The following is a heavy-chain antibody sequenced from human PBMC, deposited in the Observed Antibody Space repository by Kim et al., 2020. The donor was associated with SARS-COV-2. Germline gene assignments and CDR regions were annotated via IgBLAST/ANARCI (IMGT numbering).Heavy chain of an antibody. V-gene: IGHV4-39*01. D-gene: IGHD3-22*01. CDR3: ARHVSMRRGAFDI. J-gene: IGHJ3*02. Sequence: SETLSLTCTVSGGSISSSSYYWGWIRQPPGKGLEWIGSIYYSGSTYYNPSLKSRVTISVDTSKNQFSLKLSSVTAADTAVYYCARHVSMRRGAFDIWGQGTMVTVSS. CDR1: GGSISSSSYY. CDR2: IYYSGST.